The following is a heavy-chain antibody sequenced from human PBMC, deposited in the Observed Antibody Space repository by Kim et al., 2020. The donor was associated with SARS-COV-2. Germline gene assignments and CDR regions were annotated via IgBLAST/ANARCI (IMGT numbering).Heavy chain of an antibody. CDR2: IYYSGST. Sequence: SETLSLTCTVSGGSISSSSYYWGWIRQPPGKGLEWIGSIYYSGSTYYNPSLKSRVTISVDTSKNQFSLKLSSVTAADTAVYYCARHGRRWGITMIVVVTPFDYWGQGTLVTVSS. J-gene: IGHJ4*02. CDR3: ARHGRRWGITMIVVVTPFDY. V-gene: IGHV4-39*01. CDR1: GGSISSSSYY. D-gene: IGHD3-22*01.